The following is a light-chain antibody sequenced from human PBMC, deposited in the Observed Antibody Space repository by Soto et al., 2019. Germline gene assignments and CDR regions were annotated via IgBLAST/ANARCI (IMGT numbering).Light chain of an antibody. V-gene: IGLV2-14*01. Sequence: QSSLTQPASVSGSPGQSITISCTGTSSDVGGYDYVSWYQQHPGKALKLMISEVSNRPSGVSNRFSGSKSGNTASLTISGLQDEQDAASYCSSYTSSSTYVFGTRTKVTV. CDR2: EVS. CDR1: SSDVGGYDY. J-gene: IGLJ1*01. CDR3: SSYTSSSTYV.